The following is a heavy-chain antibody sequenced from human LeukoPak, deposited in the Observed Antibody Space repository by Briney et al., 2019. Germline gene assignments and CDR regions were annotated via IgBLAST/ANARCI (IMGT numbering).Heavy chain of an antibody. D-gene: IGHD6-19*01. CDR1: GFIFSNYG. V-gene: IGHV3-30*02. Sequence: PGGSLRLSCAASGFIFSNYGMHWVRQAPGKGLEWVAFIRYDGSNKYYADSVKGRFTISRDNSKKTLFLQMNNLRVEDTAVYYCAKDFQWLGPYLYYNMDVWGKGTTVTVSS. CDR3: AKDFQWLGPYLYYNMDV. J-gene: IGHJ6*03. CDR2: IRYDGSNK.